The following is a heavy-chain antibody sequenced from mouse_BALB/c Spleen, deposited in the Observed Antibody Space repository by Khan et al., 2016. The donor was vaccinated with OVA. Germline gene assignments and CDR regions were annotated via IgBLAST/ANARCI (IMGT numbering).Heavy chain of an antibody. Sequence: EVELVESGGGLVKPGGSLRLSCAASGFTFSSYSMSWVRQTPEKRLEWVATITSGGSYTYYPDSVQGRFTISRDKANTTLYLQINSLNSEDTAIYYCTRDRNYYGSSFYFDYWGQGTTLTVSS. CDR3: TRDRNYYGSSFYFDY. D-gene: IGHD1-1*01. J-gene: IGHJ2*01. CDR1: GFTFSSYS. V-gene: IGHV5-6-4*01. CDR2: ITSGGSYT.